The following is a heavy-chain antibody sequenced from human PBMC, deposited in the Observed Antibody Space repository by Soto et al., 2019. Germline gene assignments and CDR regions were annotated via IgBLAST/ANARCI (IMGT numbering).Heavy chain of an antibody. J-gene: IGHJ6*03. CDR2: ISSSGSTI. CDR1: GFTFSDYY. Sequence: QVQLVESGGGLVKPGGSLRLSCAASGFTFSDYYMSWIRQAPGKGLEWVSSISSSGSTIYYADSVKGRFTVSRDNAKNSLYLQMNILRAEDTAVYYCARAEDCSSTSCYDQDYYYYMDVWGKGTTVTVSS. V-gene: IGHV3-11*01. D-gene: IGHD2-2*01. CDR3: ARAEDCSSTSCYDQDYYYYMDV.